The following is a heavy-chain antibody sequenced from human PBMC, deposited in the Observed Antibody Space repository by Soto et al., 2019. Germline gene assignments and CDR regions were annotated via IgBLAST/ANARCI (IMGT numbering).Heavy chain of an antibody. CDR3: ARGLYCLTGRCFPNWFDS. D-gene: IGHD7-27*01. CDR1: DASINSGGYY. V-gene: IGHV4-30-4*08. Sequence: SETLSLTCTVSDASINSGGYYWSWIRQHPGKGLEWIGFIYYSATTYYNPSFESRVAISVDTSKSQFSLNVTSVTAADTAVYFCARGLYCLTGRCFPNWFDSWGQGALVTVSS. J-gene: IGHJ5*01. CDR2: IYYSATT.